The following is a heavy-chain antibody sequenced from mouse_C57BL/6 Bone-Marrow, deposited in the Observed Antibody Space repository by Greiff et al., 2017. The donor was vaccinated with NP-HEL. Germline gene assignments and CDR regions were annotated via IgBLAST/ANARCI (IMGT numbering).Heavy chain of an antibody. CDR2: ISSGGSYT. CDR3: ARWSYGY. CDR1: GFTFSSYG. V-gene: IGHV5-6*01. D-gene: IGHD1-1*01. Sequence: VQLKESGGDLVKPGGSLKLSCAASGFTFSSYGMSWVRQTPDKRLEWVANISSGGSYTYYPDSVKGRFTISRDNAKNTLYLQMSSLESEDTAMYDCARWSYGYWGQGTTLTVSS. J-gene: IGHJ2*01.